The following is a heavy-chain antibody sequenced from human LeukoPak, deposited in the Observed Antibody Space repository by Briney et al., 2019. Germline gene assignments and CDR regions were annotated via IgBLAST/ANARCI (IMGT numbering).Heavy chain of an antibody. D-gene: IGHD1/OR15-1a*01. CDR3: ARNNDMDV. J-gene: IGHJ6*02. CDR1: GFTFSSYA. Sequence: QSGGSLRLSCAASGFTFSSYAMSWVRQAPGKGPEWVANMNKDGSEKYYVDSVKGRFTISRDTAKNSLYLQMNNLRAEDTALYYCARNNDMDVWGQGTTVIVSS. V-gene: IGHV3-7*03. CDR2: MNKDGSEK.